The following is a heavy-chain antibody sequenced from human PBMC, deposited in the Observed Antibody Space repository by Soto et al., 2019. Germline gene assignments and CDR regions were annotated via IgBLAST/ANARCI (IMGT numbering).Heavy chain of an antibody. CDR2: ISGSGGST. J-gene: IGHJ4*02. CDR3: AKYYGDYGGLDY. V-gene: IGHV3-23*01. Sequence: HPGGSLRLSCAASGFTFSSYAMSWVRQAPGKGLEWVSAISGSGGSTYYADSVKGRFTISRDNSKNTLYLQMNSLRAEDTAVYYCAKYYGDYGGLDYWGQGTLVTVSS. CDR1: GFTFSSYA. D-gene: IGHD4-17*01.